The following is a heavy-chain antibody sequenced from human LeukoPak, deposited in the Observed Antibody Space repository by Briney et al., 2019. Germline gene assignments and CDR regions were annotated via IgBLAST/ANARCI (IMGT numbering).Heavy chain of an antibody. CDR3: ARGGTRYSSSDGIDY. V-gene: IGHV3-30*03. D-gene: IGHD6-13*01. CDR1: GFTFSSYG. CDR2: ISYDGSNK. Sequence: GGSLRLSCAASGFTFSSYGMHWVRQAPGKGLEWVAVISYDGSNKYYADSVKGRFTISRDNSKNTLYLQMNSLRAEDTAVYYCARGGTRYSSSDGIDYWGQGTLVTVSS. J-gene: IGHJ4*02.